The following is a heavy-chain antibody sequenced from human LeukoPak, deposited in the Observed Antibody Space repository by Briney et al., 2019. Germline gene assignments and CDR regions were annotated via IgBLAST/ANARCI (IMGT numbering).Heavy chain of an antibody. Sequence: SVKVSCKASGGTFSSYAISWVRQAPGQGLEWMGRIIPIFGTANYAQKFQGRVTITTDESTSTAYMELSSLRSEGTAVYYCARVDSWDTAMVTLDYWGQGTLVTVSS. CDR1: GGTFSSYA. D-gene: IGHD5-18*01. CDR2: IIPIFGTA. CDR3: ARVDSWDTAMVTLDY. J-gene: IGHJ4*02. V-gene: IGHV1-69*05.